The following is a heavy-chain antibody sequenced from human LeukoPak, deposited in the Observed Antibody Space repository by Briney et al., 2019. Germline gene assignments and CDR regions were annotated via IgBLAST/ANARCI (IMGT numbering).Heavy chain of an antibody. J-gene: IGHJ4*02. Sequence: GGSLRLSCAASGSSFSDFYMTWIRQAPGKGLEWVSYIEGSGQYTKYADSVRGRFTISRDNAKNSLYLQMRSLRVEDTAVYYCARFGYHSAYADFWGQGILVTVSS. CDR2: IEGSGQYT. V-gene: IGHV3-11*06. CDR3: ARFGYHSAYADF. D-gene: IGHD2-15*01. CDR1: GSSFSDFY.